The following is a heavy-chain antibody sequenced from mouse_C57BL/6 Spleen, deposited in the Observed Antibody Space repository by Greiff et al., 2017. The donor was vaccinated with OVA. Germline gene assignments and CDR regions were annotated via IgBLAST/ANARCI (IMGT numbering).Heavy chain of an antibody. CDR2: ISSGSSTI. Sequence: EVQLVESGGGLVKPGGSLKLSCAASGFTFSDYGMHWVRQAPEKGLEWVAYISSGSSTIYYADTVKGRFTISRDNAKNTLFLQMTSLRSEDTAMSYCARSYDYADWYFDVWGTGTTVTVSS. CDR3: ARSYDYADWYFDV. CDR1: GFTFSDYG. J-gene: IGHJ1*03. D-gene: IGHD2-4*01. V-gene: IGHV5-17*01.